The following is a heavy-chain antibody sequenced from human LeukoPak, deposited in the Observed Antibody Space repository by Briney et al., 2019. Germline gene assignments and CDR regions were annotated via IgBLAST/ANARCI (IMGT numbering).Heavy chain of an antibody. Sequence: GGSLGLSCAASGFTFTSAWMHWVRQVPGKGLVWVARVDNAGGGTGYADSVRGRFTISRDDAKNTVSLQMNSLSAEDSAVYYCTDVDNYWGQGTLVTVSS. J-gene: IGHJ4*02. CDR2: VDNAGGGT. D-gene: IGHD2-15*01. CDR1: GFTFTSAW. V-gene: IGHV3-74*01. CDR3: TDVDNY.